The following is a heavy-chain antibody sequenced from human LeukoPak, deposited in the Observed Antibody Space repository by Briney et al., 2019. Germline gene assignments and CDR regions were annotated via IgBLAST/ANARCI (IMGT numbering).Heavy chain of an antibody. D-gene: IGHD3-22*01. V-gene: IGHV4-4*02. CDR1: GGSISSSNW. J-gene: IGHJ2*01. Sequence: SGTLSLTCAVSGGSISSSNWWSWVRQPPGKGLEWIGEIYHSGSTNYNPSLKSRVTISVDKSKNQFSRKLSSVTAADTAVYYCASRSTYYYDSSGVWYFDLWGRGTLVTVSS. CDR3: ASRSTYYYDSSGVWYFDL. CDR2: IYHSGST.